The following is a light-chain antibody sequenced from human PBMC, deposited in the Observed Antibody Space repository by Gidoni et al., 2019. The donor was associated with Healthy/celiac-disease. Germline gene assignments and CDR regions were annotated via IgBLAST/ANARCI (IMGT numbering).Light chain of an antibody. CDR2: DAS. CDR3: QQYDNLPLT. J-gene: IGKJ4*01. CDR1: QDISNY. Sequence: DIQMTQSPSSLSASVGDRVTITCQASQDISNYLNWYQQKPGKAPKLLIYDASNLETGVPSRFSGSGSGKDFTFTISSLQHEDIATYYCQQYDNLPLTFGGGTKVEIK. V-gene: IGKV1-33*01.